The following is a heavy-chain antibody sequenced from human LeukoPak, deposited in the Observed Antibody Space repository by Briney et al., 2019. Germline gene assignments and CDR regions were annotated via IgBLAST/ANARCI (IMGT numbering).Heavy chain of an antibody. V-gene: IGHV3-23*01. Sequence: GGSLRLSCAASGFMFTTYAISWVRQAPGKGLEWVSVICGDGGRTYYADSVKGRFTISRDNSKDTVFLQMNSLRAEDTAIYYCAKASRQGAVASPLDYWGQGTLVTVSS. J-gene: IGHJ4*02. D-gene: IGHD6-19*01. CDR3: AKASRQGAVASPLDY. CDR2: ICGDGGRT. CDR1: GFMFTTYA.